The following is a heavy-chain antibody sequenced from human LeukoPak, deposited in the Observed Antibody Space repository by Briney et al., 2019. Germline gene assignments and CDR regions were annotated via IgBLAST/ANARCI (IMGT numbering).Heavy chain of an antibody. J-gene: IGHJ3*02. D-gene: IGHD6-19*01. CDR1: GGSISSHY. CDR3: ARVGGSGSGWSNDAFDI. CDR2: IYYSGST. V-gene: IGHV4-59*11. Sequence: SETLSLTCTVSGGSISSHYWSWIRQPPGKGLEWIGYIYYSGSTNYNPSLKSRVTISVDTSKNQFSLKLSSVTAADTAVYYCARVGGSGSGWSNDAFDIWGQGTMVTVSS.